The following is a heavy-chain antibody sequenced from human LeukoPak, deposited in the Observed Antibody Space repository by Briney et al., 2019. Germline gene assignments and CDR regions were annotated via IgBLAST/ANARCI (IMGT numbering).Heavy chain of an antibody. D-gene: IGHD3-10*01. CDR3: ARDMSGWFGELFMGYYFDY. J-gene: IGHJ4*02. V-gene: IGHV1-46*01. CDR1: GYTFTSYY. Sequence: ASVKVSCKASGYTFTSYYMHWVRQAPGQGLEWMGIINPSGGSTSYAQKFQGRVTMTRDTSTSTVYMELSSLRSEDTAVYYCARDMSGWFGELFMGYYFDYWGQGTLVTVSS. CDR2: INPSGGST.